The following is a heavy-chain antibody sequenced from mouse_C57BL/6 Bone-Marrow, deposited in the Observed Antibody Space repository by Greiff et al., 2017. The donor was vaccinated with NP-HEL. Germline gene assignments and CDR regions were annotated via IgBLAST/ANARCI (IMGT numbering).Heavy chain of an antibody. CDR3: ARSYYSNLDY. CDR1: GFTFSSYG. J-gene: IGHJ2*01. D-gene: IGHD2-5*01. Sequence: EVNVVESGGDLVKPGGSLKLSCAASGFTFSSYGMSWVRQTPDKRLEWVATISSGGSYTYYPDSVKGRFTITRDNAKNTLYLQMSSLKSEDTAMYYCARSYYSNLDYWGQGTTLTVSS. CDR2: ISSGGSYT. V-gene: IGHV5-6*01.